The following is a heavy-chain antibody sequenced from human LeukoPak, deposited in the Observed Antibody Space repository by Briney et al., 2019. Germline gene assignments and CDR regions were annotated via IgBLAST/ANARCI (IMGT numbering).Heavy chain of an antibody. J-gene: IGHJ6*02. CDR1: GGTFSSYA. CDR2: IIPIFGTA. D-gene: IGHD3-9*01. V-gene: IGHV1-69*05. Sequence: SVKVSCKASGGTFSSYAISWVRQAPGQGLEWMGGIIPIFGTANYAQKFQGRVTMTRDTSTSTVYMELSSLRSEDTAVYYCARDRRRNILGELYYYGMDVWGQGTTVTVSS. CDR3: ARDRRRNILGELYYYGMDV.